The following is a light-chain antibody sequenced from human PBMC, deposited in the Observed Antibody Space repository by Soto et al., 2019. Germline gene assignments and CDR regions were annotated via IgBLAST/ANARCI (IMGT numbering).Light chain of an antibody. J-gene: IGLJ3*02. V-gene: IGLV2-8*01. Sequence: QSALTQPPSASGSRGQSVAISCTGTSSDVGAFDYVSWYQHHPGKVPKLLIYDVTKRPSGVPDRFSGSKSGNTASLTVSGLQAEDEADYYCCSYAGSNNLVFGGGTKLTVL. CDR3: CSYAGSNNLV. CDR2: DVT. CDR1: SSDVGAFDY.